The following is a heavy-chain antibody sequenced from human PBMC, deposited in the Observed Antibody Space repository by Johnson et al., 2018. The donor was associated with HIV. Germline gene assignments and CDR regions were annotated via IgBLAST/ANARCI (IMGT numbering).Heavy chain of an antibody. V-gene: IGHV3-11*04. Sequence: QVQLVESGGGVVQPGGSLRLSCAASGFTVSSNYMSWVRQAPGKGLEWVSYISSSGSTIYYADSVKGRFTISRDNAKNSLYLQMNSLRAEDTAVYYCAREYSSGYPDAFDIWGQGTMVTVSS. CDR1: GFTVSSNY. J-gene: IGHJ3*02. CDR2: ISSSGSTI. CDR3: AREYSSGYPDAFDI. D-gene: IGHD3-22*01.